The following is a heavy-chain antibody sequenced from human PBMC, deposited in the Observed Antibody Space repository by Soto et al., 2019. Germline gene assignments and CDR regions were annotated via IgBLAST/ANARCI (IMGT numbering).Heavy chain of an antibody. Sequence: ASVKVSCKASGYTFTSYGISWVRQAPGQGLEWMGWISAYNGNTNYAQKLQGRVTMTTDTSTSTAYMELRSLRSDDTAVYYCARAVRYVFLYGMDVWGQGTTVTVSS. CDR1: GYTFTSYG. J-gene: IGHJ6*02. CDR3: ARAVRYVFLYGMDV. CDR2: ISAYNGNT. D-gene: IGHD3-9*01. V-gene: IGHV1-18*04.